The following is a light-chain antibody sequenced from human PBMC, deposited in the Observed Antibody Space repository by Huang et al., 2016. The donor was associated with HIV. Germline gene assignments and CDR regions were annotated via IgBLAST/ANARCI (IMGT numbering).Light chain of an antibody. J-gene: IGKJ2*01. CDR1: QSLRSRY. Sequence: EIVLTQSPGTLSLSPGERASLSCRASQSLRSRYFAWYHQKPGQAPRLLIYDTSIRATDIPDRFSGSGSGTDFTLTISRLEPEDFAIYYCQQYGSSPPYTFGQGTKLEIK. V-gene: IGKV3-20*01. CDR3: QQYGSSPPYT. CDR2: DTS.